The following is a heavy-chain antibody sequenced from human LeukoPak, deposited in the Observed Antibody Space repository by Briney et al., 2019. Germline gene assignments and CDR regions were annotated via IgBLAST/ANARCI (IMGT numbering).Heavy chain of an antibody. J-gene: IGHJ4*02. CDR3: AKSAGIVVVVAADDY. Sequence: ASVKVSCKASGYTFTSYYMHWVRQAPGQGLEWMGIINPSGGSTNYAQKFQGRVTMTRDMSTSTVYMELSSLRSEDTAMYYCAKSAGIVVVVAADDYWGQGTLVTVSS. CDR1: GYTFTSYY. D-gene: IGHD2-15*01. CDR2: INPSGGST. V-gene: IGHV1-46*01.